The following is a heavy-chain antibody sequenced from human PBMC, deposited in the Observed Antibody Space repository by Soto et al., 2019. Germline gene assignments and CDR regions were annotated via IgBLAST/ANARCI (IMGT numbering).Heavy chain of an antibody. CDR3: TRVQYSSSTMTYYGSGSYHY. Sequence: GGSLRLSCTASGFTFGDYAMSWFRQAPGKGLEWVGFIRSKAYGGTTEYAASVKGRFTISRDDSKSIAYLQMNSLKTEDTAVYYCTRVQYSSSTMTYYGSGSYHYWGQGTLVTVSS. CDR1: GFTFGDYA. V-gene: IGHV3-49*03. CDR2: IRSKAYGGTT. J-gene: IGHJ4*02. D-gene: IGHD3-10*01.